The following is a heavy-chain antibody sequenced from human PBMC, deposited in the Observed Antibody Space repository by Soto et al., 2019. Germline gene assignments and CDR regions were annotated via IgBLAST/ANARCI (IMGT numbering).Heavy chain of an antibody. Sequence: GESLKISCRGSGYNYNLHWISWVRQKPGRGLEWMGIIYPGDSDTRYNPSFQGQVTISVDKSINTAYLQWDSLEASDTATYYCARHLRSYDFFQYYYGIEVWGKGYTVTVSS. CDR2: IYPGDSDT. J-gene: IGHJ6*04. CDR1: GYNYNLHW. CDR3: ARHLRSYDFFQYYYGIEV. D-gene: IGHD3-16*01. V-gene: IGHV5-51*01.